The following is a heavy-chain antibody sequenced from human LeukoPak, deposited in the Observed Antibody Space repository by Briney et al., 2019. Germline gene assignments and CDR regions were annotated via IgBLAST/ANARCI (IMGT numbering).Heavy chain of an antibody. Sequence: SETLSLTCAVYGGSFSDYYWSWIRQPPGKGLEWIGEINHSGSTNHNPSLKSRVTISVDTSKNQFSLKLSSVTAADTAVYYCARGQGRYRYWGQGTLVTVSS. J-gene: IGHJ4*02. CDR3: ARGQGRYRY. D-gene: IGHD3-9*01. CDR2: INHSGST. V-gene: IGHV4-34*01. CDR1: GGSFSDYY.